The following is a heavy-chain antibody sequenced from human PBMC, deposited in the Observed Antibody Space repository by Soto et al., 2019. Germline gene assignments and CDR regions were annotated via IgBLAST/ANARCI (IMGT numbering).Heavy chain of an antibody. CDR2: ISSSGTTI. Sequence: PGGSLRLSCAASGFTFSDYYMSWIRQAPGKGLEWVSYISSSGTTIYYADSVKGRFTISRDNAKNSLYLQMNSLRAEDTAVYYCARDDYGGGDYYYYGMDVWGQGTTVTVSS. CDR1: GFTFSDYY. D-gene: IGHD4-17*01. CDR3: ARDDYGGGDYYYYGMDV. J-gene: IGHJ6*02. V-gene: IGHV3-11*01.